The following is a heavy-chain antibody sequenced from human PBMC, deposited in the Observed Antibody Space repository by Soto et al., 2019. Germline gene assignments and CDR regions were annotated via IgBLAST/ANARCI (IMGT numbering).Heavy chain of an antibody. V-gene: IGHV3-21*01. J-gene: IGHJ6*02. CDR1: GFTFSSYS. Sequence: GGSLRLSCAASGFTFSSYSMNWVRQAPGKGLEWVSSISSSSSYIYYADSVKGRFTISRDNAKNSLYLQMNSLRAEDTAVYYCAHLRGIIAAAGTGDYYYGMDVWGQGTTVTVSS. CDR3: AHLRGIIAAAGTGDYYYGMDV. CDR2: ISSSSSYI. D-gene: IGHD6-13*01.